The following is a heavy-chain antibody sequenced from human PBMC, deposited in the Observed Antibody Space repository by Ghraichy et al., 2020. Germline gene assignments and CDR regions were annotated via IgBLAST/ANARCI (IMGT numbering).Heavy chain of an antibody. CDR2: ISSSSSYI. D-gene: IGHD6-19*01. Sequence: GGSLRLSCAASGFTFSSYSMNWVRQAPGKGLEWVSSISSSSSYIYYADSVKGRFTISRDNAKNSLYLQMNSLRAEDTAVYYCARALGSGWPPYFDYWGQGTLVTVSS. J-gene: IGHJ4*02. V-gene: IGHV3-21*01. CDR3: ARALGSGWPPYFDY. CDR1: GFTFSSYS.